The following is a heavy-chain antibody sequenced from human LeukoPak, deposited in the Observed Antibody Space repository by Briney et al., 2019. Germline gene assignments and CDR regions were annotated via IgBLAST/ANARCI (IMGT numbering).Heavy chain of an antibody. D-gene: IGHD6-6*01. CDR2: INHSGST. CDR1: GGSFSGYY. CDR3: ARPGQYRSSLLGY. V-gene: IGHV4-34*01. J-gene: IGHJ4*02. Sequence: PSETLSLTCAVYGGSFSGYYWSWIRQPPGKGLEWIGEINHSGSTNYNPSLKSRVTISVDTSKNQFSLKLSSVTAADTAVYYCARPGQYRSSLLGYWGQGTLVTVSS.